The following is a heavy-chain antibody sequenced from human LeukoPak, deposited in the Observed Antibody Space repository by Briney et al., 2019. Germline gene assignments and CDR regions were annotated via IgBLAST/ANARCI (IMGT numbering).Heavy chain of an antibody. J-gene: IGHJ4*02. V-gene: IGHV3-48*04. D-gene: IGHD3-16*01. Sequence: PGGSLRLSCAASGFTFSSYSMNWVRQAPGKGLEWVSYISSSSSTIYYADSVKGRFTISRDNAKNSLYLQMNSLRAEDTAVYYCTRGGGYSSSDYWGQGTLVTVSS. CDR1: GFTFSSYS. CDR3: TRGGGYSSSDY. CDR2: ISSSSSTI.